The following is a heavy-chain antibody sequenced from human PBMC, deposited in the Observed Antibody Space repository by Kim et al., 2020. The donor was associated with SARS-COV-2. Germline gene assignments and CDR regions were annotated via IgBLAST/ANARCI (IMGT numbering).Heavy chain of an antibody. Sequence: GGSLRLSCAASGFTFSSYALNWVRQAPGKGLEWVSAISGSGISTCYADSVKGRFTISRDNSRSTLYLQMNSLRAEDTALYYCAKDERGYNRPIDYWGQGTLVTVSS. CDR3: AKDERGYNRPIDY. CDR1: GFTFSSYA. CDR2: ISGSGIST. J-gene: IGHJ4*02. D-gene: IGHD5-12*01. V-gene: IGHV3-23*01.